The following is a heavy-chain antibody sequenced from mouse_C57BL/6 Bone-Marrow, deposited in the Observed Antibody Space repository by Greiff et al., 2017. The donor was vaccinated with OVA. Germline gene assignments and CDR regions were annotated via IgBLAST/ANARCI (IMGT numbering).Heavy chain of an antibody. CDR1: GYTFTDYY. J-gene: IGHJ2*01. Sequence: EVQLQQSGPELVKPGASVKISCKASGYTFTDYYMNWVKQSHGKSLEWIGDINSNNGGTSYNQKFKGKATLTVDKSSSTAYMELRSLTSEDSAVYYCARAITTRVWYFDYWGQGTTLTVSS. CDR3: ARAITTRVWYFDY. D-gene: IGHD1-1*01. CDR2: INSNNGGT. V-gene: IGHV1-26*01.